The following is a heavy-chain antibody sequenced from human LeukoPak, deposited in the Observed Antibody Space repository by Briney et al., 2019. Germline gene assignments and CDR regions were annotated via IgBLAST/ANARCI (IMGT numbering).Heavy chain of an antibody. CDR2: ISSSCSTI. D-gene: IGHD4-17*01. V-gene: IGHV3-48*03. CDR3: GRYGLGYSYIDV. Sequence: PGGSLTLFCGASGFPFSSYEMKWVRQAPAKGLEGVSYISSSCSTIYYAASVKGRFTISRDNAKNSLYLQMNSLRAEDTAVYYCGRYGLGYSYIDVWGKGTTVTVSS. CDR1: GFPFSSYE. J-gene: IGHJ6*03.